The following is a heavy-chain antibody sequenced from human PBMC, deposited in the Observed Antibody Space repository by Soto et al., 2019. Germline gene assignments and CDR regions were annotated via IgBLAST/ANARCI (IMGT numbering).Heavy chain of an antibody. CDR3: ARQQPLLRFSEWLLSPGGRDV. V-gene: IGHV3-30-3*01. Sequence: GGSLRLSCAASGFTFSSYAMHWVRQAPGKGLEWVAVISYDGSNKYYADSVKGRFTISRDNSKNTLYLQMNSLRAEDTAVYYCARQQPLLRFSEWLLSPGGRDVWGQGTTVTVSS. D-gene: IGHD3-3*01. CDR1: GFTFSSYA. CDR2: ISYDGSNK. J-gene: IGHJ6*02.